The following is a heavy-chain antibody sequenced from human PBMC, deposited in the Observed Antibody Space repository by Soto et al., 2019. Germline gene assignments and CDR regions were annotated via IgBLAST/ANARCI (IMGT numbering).Heavy chain of an antibody. V-gene: IGHV4-59*01. D-gene: IGHD4-17*01. CDR2: IYYSGST. CDR1: GGSISSYY. CDR3: ARDVDYGDYFAFDI. J-gene: IGHJ3*02. Sequence: SETLSFTCTVSGGSISSYYWSWIRQPPGKGLEWIGYIYYSGSTNYNPSLKSRVTISVDTSKNQFSLKLSSVTAADTAVYYCARDVDYGDYFAFDIWGQGIMVTVSS.